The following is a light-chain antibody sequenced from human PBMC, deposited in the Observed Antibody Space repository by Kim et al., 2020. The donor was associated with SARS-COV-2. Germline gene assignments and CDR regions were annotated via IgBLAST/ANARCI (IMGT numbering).Light chain of an antibody. J-gene: IGKJ1*01. CDR2: DTT. V-gene: IGKV3-15*01. CDR3: QQSNDWPPLT. Sequence: STGEAPALSCRARQTINNKVVWYQHKPGQAPRLLIYDTTTRATGVPAGFIGSGSETDFTLNISSLQSEDFAVYYWQQSNDWPPLTFVQGAKVDIK. CDR1: QTINNK.